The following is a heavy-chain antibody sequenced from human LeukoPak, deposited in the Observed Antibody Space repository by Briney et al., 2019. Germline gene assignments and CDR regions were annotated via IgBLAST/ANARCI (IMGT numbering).Heavy chain of an antibody. J-gene: IGHJ5*01. CDR1: GDSLTSYA. CDR2: INTNTGNP. CDR3: ARDGPATGGSDS. Sequence: GASVKVSCKSSGDSLTSYAMNWVRQAPGQGLEWMGWINTNTGNPTYAQGFTGRFVFSLDTSVSTTYLQISSLKTEDTAVYYCARDGPATGGSDSWGQGTLVTVSS. D-gene: IGHD2-15*01. V-gene: IGHV7-4-1*02.